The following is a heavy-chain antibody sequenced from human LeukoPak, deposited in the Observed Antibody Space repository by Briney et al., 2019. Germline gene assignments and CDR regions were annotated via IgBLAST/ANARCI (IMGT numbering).Heavy chain of an antibody. CDR3: AKDGPPYYDFWRGSAGGYFDY. Sequence: GGSLRLSCAASGFTFNNYALHWVRQAPGKGLEWVAVISYDGSNKYYADSVKGRFTISRDNSKNTLYLQMNSLRAEDTAVYYCAKDGPPYYDFWRGSAGGYFDYWGQGTLVTVSS. D-gene: IGHD3-3*01. V-gene: IGHV3-30*18. CDR2: ISYDGSNK. J-gene: IGHJ4*02. CDR1: GFTFNNYA.